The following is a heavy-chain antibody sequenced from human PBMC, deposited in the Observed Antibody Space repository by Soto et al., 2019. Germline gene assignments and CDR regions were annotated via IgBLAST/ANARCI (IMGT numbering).Heavy chain of an antibody. CDR1: GYKFTSSW. Sequence: GESLKISCRTSGYKFTSSWIAWVRQMPGKGLEWMGIIFPSDSDTRYSPSFQGQVTISADRSTSTVFLQWASLKASDTAVYFCARKDKSGYFNWFDPWGQGTMVTVYS. D-gene: IGHD3-22*01. J-gene: IGHJ5*02. V-gene: IGHV5-51*01. CDR3: ARKDKSGYFNWFDP. CDR2: IFPSDSDT.